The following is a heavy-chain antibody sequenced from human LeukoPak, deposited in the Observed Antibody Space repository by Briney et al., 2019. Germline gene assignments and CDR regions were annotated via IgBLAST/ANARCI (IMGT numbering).Heavy chain of an antibody. J-gene: IGHJ4*02. CDR3: ARSRTYGDYGRGLDY. D-gene: IGHD4-17*01. CDR1: GFISSSYW. V-gene: IGHV3-74*01. CDR2: INTDGFST. Sequence: HPGGSLRLSCAAPGFISSSYWMHWVRQPPGKGLVYIACINTDGFSTSYADSVKGRFTISRDNAKNTLYLQMNSLRAEDTAVYYCARSRTYGDYGRGLDYWGQGTLVTVSS.